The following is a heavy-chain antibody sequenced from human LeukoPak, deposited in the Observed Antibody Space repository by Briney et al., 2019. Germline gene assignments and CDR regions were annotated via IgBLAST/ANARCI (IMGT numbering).Heavy chain of an antibody. CDR1: GLTFSTSR. D-gene: IGHD6-19*01. CDR3: ARDSSGWYH. J-gene: IGHJ5*02. V-gene: IGHV3-7*01. Sequence: PGGSVRLSCVASGLTFSTSRMSWVRQAPGRGLEWVGNIKPDGSEAYYVDSVRGRFSISRDNAKNSMYLQMNSLRAEDTAVYYCARDSSGWYHWGQGTLVTVSS. CDR2: IKPDGSEA.